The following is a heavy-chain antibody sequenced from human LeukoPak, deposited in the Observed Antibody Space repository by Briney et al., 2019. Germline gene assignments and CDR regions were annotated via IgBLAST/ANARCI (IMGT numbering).Heavy chain of an antibody. V-gene: IGHV1-2*02. Sequence: VASVKVSCKASGYTFTDYYVHWVRQAPGQGLEWMGWINPNTGGTNYAQKFQGRVTISRDTSTTTSYMELSRVRSDDTAVFFCARGTKPLFLKGLRTGDRGYFDYWGQGTLFTVSS. CDR3: ARGTKPLFLKGLRTGDRGYFDY. CDR1: GYTFTDYY. CDR2: INPNTGGT. J-gene: IGHJ4*02. D-gene: IGHD7-27*01.